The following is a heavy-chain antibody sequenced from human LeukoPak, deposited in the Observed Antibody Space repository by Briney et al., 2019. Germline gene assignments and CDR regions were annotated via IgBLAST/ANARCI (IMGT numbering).Heavy chain of an antibody. J-gene: IGHJ5*02. D-gene: IGHD4-17*01. Sequence: GSLGLSCAASGFTFSSYAMSWVRQAPGKGLEWVSAISGSDGSTYYADSVKGRFTISRDNSKNTLYLQMNSLRAEDTAVYYCAKRWGGGDYEGWFDPWGQGTLVTVSS. CDR2: ISGSDGST. V-gene: IGHV3-23*01. CDR1: GFTFSSYA. CDR3: AKRWGGGDYEGWFDP.